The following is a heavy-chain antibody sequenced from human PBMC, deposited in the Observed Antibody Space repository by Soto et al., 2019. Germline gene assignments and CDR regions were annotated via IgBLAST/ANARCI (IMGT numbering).Heavy chain of an antibody. D-gene: IGHD6-13*01. CDR1: SGSISSSDYY. V-gene: IGHV4-30-4*01. Sequence: SETLSLTCSVSSGSISSSDYYWSLIRQPPGKGLEWIGYINYSGRTYYKPSLKSRLSMSIDTSKNQFSLRLTSVTVADTAVYFCAWFSTLGKDYGVDGWGQGTAVTVSS. J-gene: IGHJ6*02. CDR2: INYSGRT. CDR3: AWFSTLGKDYGVDG.